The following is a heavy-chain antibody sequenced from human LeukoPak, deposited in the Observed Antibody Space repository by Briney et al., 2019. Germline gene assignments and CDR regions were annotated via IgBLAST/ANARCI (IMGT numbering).Heavy chain of an antibody. CDR3: ARGIAAFEFDY. CDR1: GGSISSYY. V-gene: IGHV4-59*01. CDR2: IYYSGST. D-gene: IGHD6-6*01. Sequence: KTSETLSLTCTVSGGSISSYYWSWIRQPPGKGPEWIGYIYYSGSTNYNPSLKSRVTISVDTSKNQFSLKLSSVTAADTAVYYCARGIAAFEFDYWGQGTLVTVSS. J-gene: IGHJ4*02.